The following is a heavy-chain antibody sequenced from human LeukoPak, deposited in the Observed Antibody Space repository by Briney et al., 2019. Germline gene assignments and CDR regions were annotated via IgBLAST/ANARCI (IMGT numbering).Heavy chain of an antibody. CDR1: GFTFSSYA. CDR2: ISGSGGST. CDR3: AKVTRYCSSTSCRHSDY. D-gene: IGHD2-2*01. Sequence: SGGSLRLSCAASGFTFSSYAMSWVRQAPGKGLEWVSAISGSGGSTYYADSVKGRFTISRDNSKNTLYLQMNSLRAEDTAVYYCAKVTRYCSSTSCRHSDYWGQGTLVTVSS. V-gene: IGHV3-23*01. J-gene: IGHJ4*02.